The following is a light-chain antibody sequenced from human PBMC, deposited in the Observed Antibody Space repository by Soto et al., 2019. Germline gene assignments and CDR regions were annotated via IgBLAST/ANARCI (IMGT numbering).Light chain of an antibody. CDR2: GAS. CDR1: QDIRNY. V-gene: IGKV1-6*01. CDR3: QQVNVYPST. Sequence: AIQVTQSPTSLSASVGDRVTITFRSSQDIRNYLGWYQQKPGKAPQLLIYGASSLQRGVSSRFSGSGFGTDFTLTISSLQPEDFATYYCQQVNVYPSTFGGGTKVDIK. J-gene: IGKJ4*01.